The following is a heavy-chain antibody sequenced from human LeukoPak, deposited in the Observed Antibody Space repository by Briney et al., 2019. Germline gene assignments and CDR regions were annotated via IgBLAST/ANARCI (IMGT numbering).Heavy chain of an antibody. V-gene: IGHV4-34*01. Sequence: PSETLSLTCAVYGGSFSGYYWSWIRQPPGKGLEWIGEINQSGSSNYNPSLKSRVTISVDTSKNQFSLKLSSVTAADTAVYYCARTTEFDWSIDYWGQGTLVTVSS. D-gene: IGHD3-9*01. CDR3: ARTTEFDWSIDY. CDR2: INQSGSS. J-gene: IGHJ4*02. CDR1: GGSFSGYY.